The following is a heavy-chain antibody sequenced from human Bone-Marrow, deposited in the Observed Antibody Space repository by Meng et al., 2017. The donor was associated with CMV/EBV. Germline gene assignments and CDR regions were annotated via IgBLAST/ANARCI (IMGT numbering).Heavy chain of an antibody. J-gene: IGHJ4*02. CDR1: GFTFDDYG. V-gene: IGHV3-20*01. D-gene: IGHD5-18*01. Sequence: GGSLRLSCAASGFTFDDYGMSWVRLASGKGLEWVSGINWNGGSTGYADSVKGRVTISRDNAKNSLYLQMNSLRAEDTALYHCARGAGTAMAPAGYWGEGKLVTVSS. CDR2: INWNGGST. CDR3: ARGAGTAMAPAGY.